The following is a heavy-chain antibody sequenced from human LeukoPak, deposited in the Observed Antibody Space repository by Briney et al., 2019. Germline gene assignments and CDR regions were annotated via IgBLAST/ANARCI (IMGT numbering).Heavy chain of an antibody. V-gene: IGHV4-59*01. CDR2: IYYSGST. J-gene: IGHJ3*02. CDR1: GGSISSYY. Sequence: SETLSLTCTVSGGSISSYYWSWIRQPPGKGLAWIGYIYYSGSTNYNPSLKSRVTVSVDTSKNQFSLKLSSVTAADTAVYYCARDRYCGGDCTPGAFDIWGQGTMVTVSS. D-gene: IGHD2-21*02. CDR3: ARDRYCGGDCTPGAFDI.